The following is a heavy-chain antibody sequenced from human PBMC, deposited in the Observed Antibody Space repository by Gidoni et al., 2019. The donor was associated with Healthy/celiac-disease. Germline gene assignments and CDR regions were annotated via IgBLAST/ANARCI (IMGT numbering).Heavy chain of an antibody. CDR2: ISVSSGST. J-gene: IGHJ4*02. CDR1: GFTFSSYA. D-gene: IGHD3-16*02. CDR3: AKWPGGGPLSGAYYFDY. V-gene: IGHV3-23*01. Sequence: EVQLLESGGGLVQPGGSLRLSCAASGFTFSSYAMSWVRQAPGKGLEWVPAISVSSGSTYVADSVKGRFTFSRENSKNTLYLQMNSLRAEKTAVYSCAKWPGGGPLSGAYYFDYWGQGTLVTVSS.